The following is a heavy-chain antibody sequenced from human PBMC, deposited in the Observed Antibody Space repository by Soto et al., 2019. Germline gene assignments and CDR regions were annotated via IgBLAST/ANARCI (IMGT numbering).Heavy chain of an antibody. Sequence: ETLSLTCAVYGGSFSGYYWSWIRQPPGKGLEWIGEINHSGSTNYNPSLKSRVTISVDTSKNQFSLKLSSVTAADTAVYYCAILPGGIVATRKGAFDIWGQGTMVTVSS. D-gene: IGHD5-12*01. V-gene: IGHV4-34*01. CDR1: GGSFSGYY. CDR3: AILPGGIVATRKGAFDI. CDR2: INHSGST. J-gene: IGHJ3*02.